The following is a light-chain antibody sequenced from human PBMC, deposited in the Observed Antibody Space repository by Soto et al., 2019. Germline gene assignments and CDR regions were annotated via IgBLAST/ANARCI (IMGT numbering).Light chain of an antibody. V-gene: IGKV3-20*01. Sequence: IVLTRSPATLSLSPGERATLSCMASQSVSRDFAWYHPKPGRAPRLLVVGAPTWATCIPDWFSGSGSGTDFTLTVSRLEPEDFAVYYCQQYGSSGMFGQGTKVDIK. CDR1: QSVSRD. CDR2: GAP. CDR3: QQYGSSGM. J-gene: IGKJ1*01.